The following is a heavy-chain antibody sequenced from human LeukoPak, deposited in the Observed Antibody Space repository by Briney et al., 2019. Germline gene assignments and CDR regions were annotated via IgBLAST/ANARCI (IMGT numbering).Heavy chain of an antibody. CDR1: GFTFGDYA. D-gene: IGHD2-2*01. V-gene: IGHV3-49*04. CDR2: IRSKAYGGTT. CDR3: TRVVSQLLLKGWFDP. Sequence: PGGSLRLSCTASGFTFGDYAMSWVRQAPGEGLEWVGFIRSKAYGGTTEYAASVKGRFTISRDDSKSIAYLQMNSLKTEDTAVYYCTRVVSQLLLKGWFDPWGQGTLVTVSS. J-gene: IGHJ5*02.